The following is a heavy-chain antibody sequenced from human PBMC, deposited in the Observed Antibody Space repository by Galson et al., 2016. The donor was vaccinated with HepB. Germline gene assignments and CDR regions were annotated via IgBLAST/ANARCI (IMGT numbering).Heavy chain of an antibody. D-gene: IGHD4-17*01. CDR1: GYTFTSYY. CDR2: INPSGGST. Sequence: SVKVSCKASGYTFTSYYMHWVRQAPGQGLEWMGIINPSGGSTSYAQKFLGRVTMTRDTATSSVYMELSSLRSEDTAVYYCARDSAVTTYYYYYGMDVWGKGTTVTVSS. CDR3: ARDSAVTTYYYYYGMDV. V-gene: IGHV1-46*03. J-gene: IGHJ6*04.